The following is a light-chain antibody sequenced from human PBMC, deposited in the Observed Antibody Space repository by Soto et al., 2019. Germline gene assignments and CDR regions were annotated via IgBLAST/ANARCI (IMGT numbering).Light chain of an antibody. Sequence: EVVLTQSPGTLSLSPGERATLSYRASQSVSSSYLAWYQQKPGQAPRLLIYDASSRATGIPDRFSGSGSGTDFTLTISRLEPEDFAVYYCQQYGTSPQTFGQGTKLEIK. V-gene: IGKV3-20*01. CDR2: DAS. J-gene: IGKJ2*01. CDR3: QQYGTSPQT. CDR1: QSVSSSY.